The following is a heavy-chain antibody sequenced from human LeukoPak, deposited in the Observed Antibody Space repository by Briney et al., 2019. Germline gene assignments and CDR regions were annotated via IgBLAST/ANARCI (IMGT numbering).Heavy chain of an antibody. D-gene: IGHD6-19*01. CDR3: AKDLTVAGGY. V-gene: IGHV3-9*01. CDR1: GFTFDDYA. Sequence: GRSLRLSCAASGFTFDDYAMHWVRQAPGKGLEWVSGISWNSGSIGYADSVKGRFTISRDNAKNSLYLQMNSLRAEDTALYYCAKDLTVAGGYWGQGTLVTVSS. J-gene: IGHJ4*02. CDR2: ISWNSGSI.